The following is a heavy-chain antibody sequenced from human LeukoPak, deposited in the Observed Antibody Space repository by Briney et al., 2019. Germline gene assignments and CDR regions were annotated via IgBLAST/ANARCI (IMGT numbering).Heavy chain of an antibody. CDR1: GGSISTYY. CDR2: IYYSGST. J-gene: IGHJ4*02. D-gene: IGHD2-15*01. Sequence: PSETLSLTCTVSGGSISTYYWSWIRQPPGKGLEYIGYIYYSGSTNYNPSLKSRVTISVDTSKNQFSLKLSSMTAADTAVYYCARVACSGGSCYNFDYWGQGYLVTVSS. V-gene: IGHV4-59*01. CDR3: ARVACSGGSCYNFDY.